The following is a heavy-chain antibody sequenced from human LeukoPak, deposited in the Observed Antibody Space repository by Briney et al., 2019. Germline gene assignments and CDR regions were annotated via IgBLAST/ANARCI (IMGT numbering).Heavy chain of an antibody. CDR3: AREYCSGGSCYPNWFDP. J-gene: IGHJ5*02. Sequence: GGSRRLSCAASGFTVSSNYMSWVRQAPGKGLEWVSVIYSGGTTYYADSVKGRFTISRDNSKNTLYLQMNSLRAEDTAVYYCAREYCSGGSCYPNWFDPWGQGTLVTVSS. V-gene: IGHV3-53*01. D-gene: IGHD2-15*01. CDR1: GFTVSSNY. CDR2: IYSGGTT.